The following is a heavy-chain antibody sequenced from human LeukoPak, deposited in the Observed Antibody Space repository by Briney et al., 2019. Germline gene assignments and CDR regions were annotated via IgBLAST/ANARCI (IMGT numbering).Heavy chain of an antibody. D-gene: IGHD2-15*01. CDR1: GGSFSGYY. Sequence: SETLSLTCVVYGGSFSGYYWSWIRQPPGKGLEWIGEINHSGSTNYNPSLKSRVTISVDTSKNQFSLKLSSVTAADTAVYYCASKGYCSGGSCYDLDYWGQGTLVTVSS. CDR3: ASKGYCSGGSCYDLDY. CDR2: INHSGST. V-gene: IGHV4-34*01. J-gene: IGHJ4*02.